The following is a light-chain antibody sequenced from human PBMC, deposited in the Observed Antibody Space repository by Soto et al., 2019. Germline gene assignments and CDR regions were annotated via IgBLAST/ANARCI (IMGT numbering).Light chain of an antibody. CDR3: CSYTTSNTLV. CDR1: SSDVGGYNF. Sequence: QSALIQPASVSGSPGQSITISCTGTSSDVGGYNFVSRYQRHPGKAPKLMIYDVTNRPSGVSNRFSGSKSGNTASLTISGLQAEDEADYYCCSYTTSNTLVFGGGTKLTVL. CDR2: DVT. V-gene: IGLV2-14*01. J-gene: IGLJ2*01.